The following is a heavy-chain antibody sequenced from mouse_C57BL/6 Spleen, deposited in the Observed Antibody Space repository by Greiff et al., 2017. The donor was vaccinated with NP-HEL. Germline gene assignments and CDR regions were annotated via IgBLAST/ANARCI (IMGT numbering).Heavy chain of an antibody. CDR3: TRGGEHDLGFAC. J-gene: IGHJ3*01. CDR1: GFTFSDAW. V-gene: IGHV6-6*01. CDR2: IRNKANNHAT. Sequence: EVKLEESGGGLVQPGGSMKLSCAASGFTFSDAWMDWVRQSPEKGLEWVAEIRNKANNHATYYAESVKGRFTISRDDSKSSVYLQINSLRAEDTGIYYWTRGGEHDLGFACWGQGTLVTVSA. D-gene: IGHD2-12*01.